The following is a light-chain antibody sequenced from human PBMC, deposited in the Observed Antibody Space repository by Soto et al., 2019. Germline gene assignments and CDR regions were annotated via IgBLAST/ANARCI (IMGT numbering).Light chain of an antibody. Sequence: QSVLTQSPSASASLGASVKLTCTLSSGHTNYAIAWHQQQPEKGPRYLMKLNSDGSHTKGDGIPDRVSGSSSGAERYLTISSLQSEDEADYYCQTWGTGIRVFGGGTKLTVL. CDR2: LNSDGSH. V-gene: IGLV4-69*01. J-gene: IGLJ3*02. CDR1: SGHTNYA. CDR3: QTWGTGIRV.